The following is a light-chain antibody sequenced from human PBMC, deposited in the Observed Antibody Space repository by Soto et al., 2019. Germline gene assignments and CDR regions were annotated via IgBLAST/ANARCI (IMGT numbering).Light chain of an antibody. CDR2: EVS. J-gene: IGLJ1*01. CDR3: CSYAGSSTFVYV. V-gene: IGLV2-23*02. CDR1: SSDVGSYNL. Sequence: QSALTQPASVSGSPGQSITISCTGTSSDVGSYNLVSWYQQHPGKAPKLMIYEVSKRPSGGSNRFSGSKSGNTASLTISGLQAEDEADYYCCSYAGSSTFVYVFGTGTKLTVL.